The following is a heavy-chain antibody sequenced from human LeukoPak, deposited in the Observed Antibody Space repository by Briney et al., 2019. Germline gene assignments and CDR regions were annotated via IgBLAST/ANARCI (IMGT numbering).Heavy chain of an antibody. CDR3: ARYDGGSGPFDY. Sequence: GGSLRLSCAISGFTVSSNYMSWVRQAPRKGLEWVSVLYSGGKTDYADSVKGRFTISRDNSKNTLYLQMNSLRVEDTAVYYCARYDGGSGPFDYWGQGTLVTVSS. D-gene: IGHD3-10*01. J-gene: IGHJ4*02. CDR2: LYSGGKT. V-gene: IGHV3-53*01. CDR1: GFTVSSNY.